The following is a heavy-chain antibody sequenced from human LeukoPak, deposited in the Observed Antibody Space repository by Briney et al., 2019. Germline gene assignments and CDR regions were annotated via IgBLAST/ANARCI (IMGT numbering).Heavy chain of an antibody. D-gene: IGHD3-10*01. CDR1: GFTFSDNY. CDR2: ISSSGSTI. V-gene: IGHV3-11*04. CDR3: ARFTTGRPKWRAFDI. Sequence: GGSLRLSCAASGFTFSDNYMSWIRQAPGKGLEWVSYISSSGSTIYYADSVKGRFTISRDNAKSSLYLQMNSLRAEDAAVYYCARFTTGRPKWRAFDIWGQGTMVTVSS. J-gene: IGHJ3*02.